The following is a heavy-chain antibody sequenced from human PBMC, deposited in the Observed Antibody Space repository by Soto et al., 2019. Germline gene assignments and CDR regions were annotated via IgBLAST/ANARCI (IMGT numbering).Heavy chain of an antibody. Sequence: GGLLRVSCAGSGLTFSSHAMSWVRQAPGKGLEWVSAISGSGGSTYYADSPTVRFTTSRYNSKDTLYLRMNSLRAEVTTIYFCSKRRVIPPADYDYWGQGTHVXGS. CDR3: SKRRVIPPADYDY. D-gene: IGHD3-16*02. CDR2: ISGSGGST. V-gene: IGHV3-23*01. J-gene: IGHJ4*02. CDR1: GLTFSSHA.